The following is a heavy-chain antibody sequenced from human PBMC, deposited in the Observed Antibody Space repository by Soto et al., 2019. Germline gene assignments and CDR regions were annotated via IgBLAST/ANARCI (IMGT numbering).Heavy chain of an antibody. CDR1: GASISNTDYS. D-gene: IGHD1-26*01. CDR3: ARHSTPWENTRSPP. Sequence: QLQLQESGPGLVKPSETLSLTCTVSGASISNTDYSWGWIRQPPGKGLEWIGTMYYSGSTYYNPSLKSRVPISVETSRKEISLKLTSVTAADTAVYYCARHSTPWENTRSPPWGQGTLVTVSS. CDR2: MYYSGST. J-gene: IGHJ5*02. V-gene: IGHV4-39*01.